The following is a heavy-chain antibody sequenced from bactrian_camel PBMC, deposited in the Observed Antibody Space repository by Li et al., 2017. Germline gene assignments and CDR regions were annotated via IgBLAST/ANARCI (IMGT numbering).Heavy chain of an antibody. J-gene: IGHJ4*01. CDR1: GFTFSSYA. CDR2: INSGGGRT. CDR3: TKALVSGAGMEGKYNY. D-gene: IGHD6*01. V-gene: IGHV3S31*01. Sequence: DVQLVESGGGLVQPGGSPRLSCAASGFTFSSYAMSWVRQAPGKGLEWVSTINSGGGRTYYADSVKSRFTISRDNAKNTLYLQLNSLKTEDTAMYYCTKALVSGAGMEGKYNYWGQGTQVTVS.